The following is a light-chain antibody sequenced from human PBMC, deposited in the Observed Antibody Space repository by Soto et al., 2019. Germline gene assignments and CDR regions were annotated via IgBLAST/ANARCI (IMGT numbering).Light chain of an antibody. CDR2: EVS. V-gene: IGLV2-14*01. CDR1: SSDVGGYNY. J-gene: IGLJ1*01. Sequence: QSVLTQPASVSGSPGQAITISCTGTSSDVGGYNYVSWYQQHPGKAPKLMIYEVSNRPSGVSDRFSGSKSGNTASLTISGLQAEDEADYYCTSYTSSSTPVFGTGTKVIVL. CDR3: TSYTSSSTPV.